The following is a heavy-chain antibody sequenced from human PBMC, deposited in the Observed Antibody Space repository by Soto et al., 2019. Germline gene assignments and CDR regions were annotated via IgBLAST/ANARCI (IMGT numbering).Heavy chain of an antibody. Sequence: GGSLRLSCAASGFTFSSYAMSWVRQAPGKGLEWVSAISGSGGSTYYADSVKGRFTISRDNSKNTLYLQMNSLRAEDTAVYYCAKDMGRYYGSGSYYNGAYYYYYGMDVWGQGTTVTVSS. CDR3: AKDMGRYYGSGSYYNGAYYYYYGMDV. CDR2: ISGSGGST. J-gene: IGHJ6*02. D-gene: IGHD3-10*01. CDR1: GFTFSSYA. V-gene: IGHV3-23*01.